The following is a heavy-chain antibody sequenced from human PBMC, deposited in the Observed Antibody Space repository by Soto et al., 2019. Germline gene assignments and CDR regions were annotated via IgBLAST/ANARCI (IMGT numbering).Heavy chain of an antibody. Sequence: QLQLQESGSGLVKPSQTLSLTCAVSGGSISSGGYSWSWIRQPPGKGLEWIGYIYHSGSTYYNPSLKSRVTISVDRSKNQFSLKLSSVTAAATAVYYCARVVCSGGSCYEPFDSWGQGTLVTVSS. J-gene: IGHJ4*02. CDR3: ARVVCSGGSCYEPFDS. D-gene: IGHD2-15*01. CDR2: IYHSGST. V-gene: IGHV4-30-2*01. CDR1: GGSISSGGYS.